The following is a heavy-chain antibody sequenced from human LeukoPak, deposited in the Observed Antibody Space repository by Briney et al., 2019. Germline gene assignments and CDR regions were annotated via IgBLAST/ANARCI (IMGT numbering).Heavy chain of an antibody. Sequence: ASVKVSCKASGYTFTSYGISWVRQAPGQGLEWMGWISAYNGNPNYAQKLQGRVTMTTDTSTSTAYMELRSLRSDDTAVYYCARLVVVVVWGTYYYYMDVWGKGTTVTVSS. CDR3: ARLVVVVVWGTYYYYMDV. J-gene: IGHJ6*03. D-gene: IGHD2-15*01. CDR2: ISAYNGNP. CDR1: GYTFTSYG. V-gene: IGHV1-18*01.